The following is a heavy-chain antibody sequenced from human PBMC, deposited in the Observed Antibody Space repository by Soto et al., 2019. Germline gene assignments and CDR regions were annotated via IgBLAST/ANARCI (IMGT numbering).Heavy chain of an antibody. D-gene: IGHD6-13*01. J-gene: IGHJ3*02. CDR2: ISGSGGST. CDR1: GFAFSTYA. V-gene: IGHV3-23*01. Sequence: PGWSLRLSCAASGFAFSTYAMTLVRQAPGKGLEWVSVISGSGGSTYYADSVKGRFTISRDNSKNTLYLQMNSLRAEDTAVYYCAKDHSSIAAAQDEGAFDIWGEGTMVTVSS. CDR3: AKDHSSIAAAQDEGAFDI.